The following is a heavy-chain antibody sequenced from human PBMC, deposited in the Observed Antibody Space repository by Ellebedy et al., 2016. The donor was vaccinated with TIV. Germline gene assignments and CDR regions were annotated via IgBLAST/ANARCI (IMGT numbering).Heavy chain of an antibody. J-gene: IGHJ4*02. CDR1: GFIISGDW. CDR2: INPDGSAE. Sequence: PGGSLRLSCAASGFIISGDWMSWVRQAPGKGLEWVAHINPDGSAEYYVDSVKGRFTISRDNAKRSLFLQMNSLRDDDTAVYYCARGGGGHFLDWGQGTLVSVSS. D-gene: IGHD6-25*01. V-gene: IGHV3-7*01. CDR3: ARGGGGHFLD.